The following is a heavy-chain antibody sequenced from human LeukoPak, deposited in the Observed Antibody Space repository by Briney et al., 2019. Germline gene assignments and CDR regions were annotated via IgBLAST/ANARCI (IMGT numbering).Heavy chain of an antibody. V-gene: IGHV1-69*13. D-gene: IGHD3-3*01. CDR2: IIPIFGTA. CDR3: ASGRDHYDFWSHLGFDP. CDR1: GGTFSSYA. Sequence: ASVKVSCKASGGTFSSYAISWVRQAPGQGLEWMGGIIPIFGTANYAQKFQGRVTITADESTSTAYMELSSLRSEDTAVYYCASGRDHYDFWSHLGFDPWGQGTLVTVSS. J-gene: IGHJ5*02.